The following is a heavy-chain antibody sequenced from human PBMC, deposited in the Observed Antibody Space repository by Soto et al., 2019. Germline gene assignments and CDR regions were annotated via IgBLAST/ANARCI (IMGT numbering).Heavy chain of an antibody. Sequence: SETLSLTCTFSGCSISSYYWSLIRQPPGKGLEWIGYIYYSGSTNYNPSLKSRVTISVDTSKNQFSLKLSSVTAADTAVYYCARDSTAYYDFWSGQWDAFDIWGQGTMVTVSS. CDR3: ARDSTAYYDFWSGQWDAFDI. D-gene: IGHD3-3*01. CDR2: IYYSGST. J-gene: IGHJ3*02. V-gene: IGHV4-59*01. CDR1: GCSISSYY.